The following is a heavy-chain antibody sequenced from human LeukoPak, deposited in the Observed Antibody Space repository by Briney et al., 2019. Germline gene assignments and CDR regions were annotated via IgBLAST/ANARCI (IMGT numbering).Heavy chain of an antibody. Sequence: ASVKVSFKSSGGTFSSYAISWVRQAPGQGLEWMGGIIPIFGTAHYARKFQGRVTITTDESTSTAYMELSSLRSEDTAVYYCARGFIVGATTLEFDYWGQGTLVTVSS. CDR1: GGTFSSYA. V-gene: IGHV1-69*05. D-gene: IGHD1-26*01. J-gene: IGHJ4*02. CDR3: ARGFIVGATTLEFDY. CDR2: IIPIFGTA.